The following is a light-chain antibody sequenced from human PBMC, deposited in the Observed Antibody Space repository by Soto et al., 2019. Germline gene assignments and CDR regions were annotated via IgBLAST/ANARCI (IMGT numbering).Light chain of an antibody. CDR3: CSYAGGSNV. V-gene: IGLV2-23*03. CDR2: EGS. CDR1: SSDIGSYKF. Sequence: QSALTQPASVSGSPGQSITISCTGSSSDIGSYKFVSWYQQHPGKAPTLIIYEGSERPSGVSDRFSGSKSGNTASLTISGRQAEDEAAYFCCSYAGGSNVFGAGTKV. J-gene: IGLJ1*01.